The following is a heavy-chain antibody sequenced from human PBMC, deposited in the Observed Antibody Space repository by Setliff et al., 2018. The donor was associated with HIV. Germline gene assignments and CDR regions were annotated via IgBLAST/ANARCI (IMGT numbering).Heavy chain of an antibody. J-gene: IGHJ4*02. CDR3: VRDTEVSSSWSFDY. D-gene: IGHD6-13*01. V-gene: IGHV3-53*01. CDR1: GFTVSSDY. Sequence: GGSLRLSCAASGFTVSSDYMSWVRQAPGKGLEWLSTIYGGASTYYADSVKGRFTISRDNSKNTISLQMNGLRGDDTAIYYCVRDTEVSSSWSFDYWGQGTLVTVSS. CDR2: IYGGAST.